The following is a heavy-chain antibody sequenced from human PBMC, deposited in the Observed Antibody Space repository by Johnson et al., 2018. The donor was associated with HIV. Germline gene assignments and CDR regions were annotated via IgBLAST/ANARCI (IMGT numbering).Heavy chain of an antibody. V-gene: IGHV3-74*02. J-gene: IGHJ3*02. CDR3: ATLNGHAFDI. CDR1: GFTFSSYW. CDR2: INSDGSDK. Sequence: MQLVESGGGLVQPGGSLRLSCAASGFTFSSYWMHWVRQAPGKGLVWVSRINSDGSDKHYVDSVKGRFTISRDNAKNSLYLQMNSLRAEDTAVYYCATLNGHAFDIWGQGTMVTVSS.